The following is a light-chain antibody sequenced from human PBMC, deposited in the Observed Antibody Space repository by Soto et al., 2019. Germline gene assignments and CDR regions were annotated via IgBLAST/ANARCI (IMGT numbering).Light chain of an antibody. Sequence: EIVLTQSPATLSLSPGERATLSCRASQSVSSYLAWYQQKSGQAPRLLIFDASNRATGIPARFSGSGSGTDFTLTISSLEPEDCAVYYCQQRSNWTPTFGGGTKVEIK. CDR2: DAS. V-gene: IGKV3-11*01. J-gene: IGKJ4*01. CDR1: QSVSSY. CDR3: QQRSNWTPT.